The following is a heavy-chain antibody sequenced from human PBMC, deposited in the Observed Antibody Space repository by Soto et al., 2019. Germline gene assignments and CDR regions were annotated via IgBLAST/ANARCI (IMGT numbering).Heavy chain of an antibody. V-gene: IGHV1-69*13. J-gene: IGHJ6*02. CDR3: ASPGINLYYDILTGSQGHYYYYGMDV. CDR2: IIPIFGTA. CDR1: GGTFSSYA. D-gene: IGHD3-9*01. Sequence: SVKVSCKDSGGTFSSYAISWVRQAPGQGLEWMGGIIPIFGTANYAQKFEGRVTITADESTSTAYMELSSLRSEDTAVYYCASPGINLYYDILTGSQGHYYYYGMDVWGQGTTVTVSS.